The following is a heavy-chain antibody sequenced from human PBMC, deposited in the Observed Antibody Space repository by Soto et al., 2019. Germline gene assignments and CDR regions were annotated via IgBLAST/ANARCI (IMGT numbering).Heavy chain of an antibody. CDR2: VKSDGSST. CDR3: GRSRGDYGGAVDF. D-gene: IGHD4-17*01. J-gene: IGHJ4*02. Sequence: EVQLVESGGGLVQPGGSLRLSCAASGFTFSSYWMHWVRQAPGKGLVWVSHVKSDGSSTNYADSVKGRFSISRDNAKNTLYLQMHSLGAEDTAVYYCGRSRGDYGGAVDFWGQGTLVTVSS. V-gene: IGHV3-74*01. CDR1: GFTFSSYW.